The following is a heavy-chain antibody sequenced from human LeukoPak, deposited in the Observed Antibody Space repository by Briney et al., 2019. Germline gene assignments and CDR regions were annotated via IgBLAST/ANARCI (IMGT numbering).Heavy chain of an antibody. J-gene: IGHJ3*02. D-gene: IGHD3-9*01. CDR3: ARDFDDAFDI. CDR2: ISSSSSYI. CDR1: GFTFSSYS. Sequence: GGSLRLSWAASGFTFSSYSMNWVRQAPGKGLEWVSSISSSSSYIYYADSVKGRFTISRDNAKNSLYLQMNSLRAEDTAVYYCARDFDDAFDIWGQGTMVTVSS. V-gene: IGHV3-21*01.